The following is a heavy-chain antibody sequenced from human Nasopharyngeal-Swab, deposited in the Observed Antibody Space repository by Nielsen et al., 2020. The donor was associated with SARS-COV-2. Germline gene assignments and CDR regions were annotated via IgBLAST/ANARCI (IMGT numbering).Heavy chain of an antibody. Sequence: WIRQPPGKGLEWVGRIKSKTDGVTTDYAAPVKGRFTISRDDSKNTLYLQMNSLKTEDTAVYYCARDLYGMDVWGQGTTVTVSS. V-gene: IGHV3-15*01. CDR3: ARDLYGMDV. J-gene: IGHJ6*02. CDR2: IKSKTDGVTT. D-gene: IGHD2-8*01.